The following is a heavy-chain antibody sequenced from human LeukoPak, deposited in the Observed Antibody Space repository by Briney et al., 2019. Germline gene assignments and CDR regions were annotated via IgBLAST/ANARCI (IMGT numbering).Heavy chain of an antibody. J-gene: IGHJ4*02. V-gene: IGHV1-69*04. CDR2: IIPILDVA. Sequence: SVKVSCKASGGTFSSHGISWVRQAPGQGLEWMGRIIPILDVANYAQKFQGRVTITADKSTSTAYMEVSSLRSEDTAVYYCAKRGVVIRVILVGFHKEAYYFHSWGQGALVSVSS. CDR3: AKRGVVIRVILVGFHKEAYYFHS. CDR1: GGTFSSHG. D-gene: IGHD2-15*01.